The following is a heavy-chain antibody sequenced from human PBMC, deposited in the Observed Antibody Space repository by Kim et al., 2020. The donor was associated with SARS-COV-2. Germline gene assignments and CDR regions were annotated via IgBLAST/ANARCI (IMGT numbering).Heavy chain of an antibody. CDR1: GFTFSTSG. Sequence: GGSLRLSCAASGFTFSTSGMHWVRQAPGKGLEWVAVIWLDGSKRYYADSVKGRFTISRDNSKNTLYLQMNSLRAEDTAVYYCARDLSKGSYFDYWGQGTLVTVSS. CDR2: IWLDGSKR. V-gene: IGHV3-33*08. CDR3: ARDLSKGSYFDY. J-gene: IGHJ4*02. D-gene: IGHD3-10*01.